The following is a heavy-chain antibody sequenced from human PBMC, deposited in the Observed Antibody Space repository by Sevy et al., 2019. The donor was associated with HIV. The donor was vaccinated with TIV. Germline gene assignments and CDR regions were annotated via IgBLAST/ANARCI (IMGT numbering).Heavy chain of an antibody. Sequence: GGSLRLSCTASGFTFGDYAMSWFRQAPGKGLEWVGFIRSKAYCGTTEYAASVKGRFTISRDDSKSIAYLQMNSLKTEDTAVYYCTRDFTYYYDSSGYSHDAFDIWGQGTMVTVSS. V-gene: IGHV3-49*03. CDR1: GFTFGDYA. CDR2: IRSKAYCGTT. J-gene: IGHJ3*02. CDR3: TRDFTYYYDSSGYSHDAFDI. D-gene: IGHD3-22*01.